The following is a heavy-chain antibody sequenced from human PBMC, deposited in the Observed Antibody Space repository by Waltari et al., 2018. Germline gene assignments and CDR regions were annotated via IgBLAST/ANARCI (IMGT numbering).Heavy chain of an antibody. V-gene: IGHV1-69*04. CDR1: GGTLDNYV. Sequence: QVQLVQSGAEVKTPGSSVNVSCQASGGTLDNYVINWVRQAPGHGLEWLERSFTTPGLVTFAEKFHGRVAFTAHSSTTTAHMELSNLQLDDTAVYFCTRGEIRVEPNGAFDLWGQGTVVAVSS. D-gene: IGHD1-26*01. J-gene: IGHJ3*01. CDR2: SFTTPGLV. CDR3: TRGEIRVEPNGAFDL.